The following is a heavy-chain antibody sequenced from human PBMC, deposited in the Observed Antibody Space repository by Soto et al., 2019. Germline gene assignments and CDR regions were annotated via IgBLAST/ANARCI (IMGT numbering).Heavy chain of an antibody. V-gene: IGHV4-59*08. CDR2: IYYSGST. CDR3: ARQVSDSSGYYLDY. Sequence: PAETLSLTCSVSGGSISSYYWNWIRQPPGKGLEWIGYIYYSGSTNYNPSLKSRVTRSVDTSKNLFSLKLSSVTAADTAVYYCARQVSDSSGYYLDYWGQGTLVTASS. D-gene: IGHD3-22*01. J-gene: IGHJ4*02. CDR1: GGSISSYY.